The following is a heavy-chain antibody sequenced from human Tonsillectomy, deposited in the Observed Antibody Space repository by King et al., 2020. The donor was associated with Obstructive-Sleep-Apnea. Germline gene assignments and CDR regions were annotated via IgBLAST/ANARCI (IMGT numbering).Heavy chain of an antibody. CDR2: ISYDGSNK. D-gene: IGHD6-19*01. J-gene: IGHJ4*02. CDR3: ARDRGSGWSYVDY. Sequence: VQLVESGGGVVQPGRSLRLSCGTSGFFLSSHAMHWVRQAPGKGLEWVAVISYDGSNKYYADSVKGRFTMSRDNSENMLYLQMNSLRAEDTALYYCARDRGSGWSYVDYRGEGTLVSVSS. CDR1: GFFLSSHA. V-gene: IGHV3-30*04.